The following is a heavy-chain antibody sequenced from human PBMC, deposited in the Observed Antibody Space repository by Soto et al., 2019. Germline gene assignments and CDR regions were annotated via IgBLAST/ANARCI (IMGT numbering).Heavy chain of an antibody. CDR2: ISASGGST. V-gene: IGHV3-23*01. Sequence: GGSLRLSCAASGFTFDSFAMTWVRQAPGKGLEWVSAISASGGSTFYADSVKGRFTISRDSSKNTLYLQMNSLRAEDTAVYYCARGAVMPDSWGQGTLVTVSS. J-gene: IGHJ4*02. D-gene: IGHD3-16*01. CDR3: ARGAVMPDS. CDR1: GFTFDSFA.